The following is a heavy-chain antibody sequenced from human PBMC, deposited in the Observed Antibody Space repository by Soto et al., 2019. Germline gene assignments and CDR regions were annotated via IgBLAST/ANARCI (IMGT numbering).Heavy chain of an antibody. CDR2: ISASGGST. V-gene: IGHV3-23*01. Sequence: GGSLRLSCAASGFTFDSFAMTWVRQAPGKGLEWVSAISASGGSTFYADSVKGRFTISRDSSKNTLYLQMNSLRAEDTAVYYCARGAVMPDSWGQGTLVTVSS. J-gene: IGHJ4*02. D-gene: IGHD3-16*01. CDR3: ARGAVMPDS. CDR1: GFTFDSFA.